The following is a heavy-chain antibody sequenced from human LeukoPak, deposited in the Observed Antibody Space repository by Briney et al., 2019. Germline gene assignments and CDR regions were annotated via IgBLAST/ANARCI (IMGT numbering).Heavy chain of an antibody. CDR1: GYTFTSYG. Sequence: GASVKVSCKASGYTFTSYGISWVRQAPGQGLEWMGIINPSGGSTSYAQKFQGRVTMTRDMSTSTVYMELSSLRSEDTAVYYCARDPPRGDYDSSGHYWGQGTLVTVSS. D-gene: IGHD3-22*01. CDR2: INPSGGST. CDR3: ARDPPRGDYDSSGHY. J-gene: IGHJ4*02. V-gene: IGHV1-46*01.